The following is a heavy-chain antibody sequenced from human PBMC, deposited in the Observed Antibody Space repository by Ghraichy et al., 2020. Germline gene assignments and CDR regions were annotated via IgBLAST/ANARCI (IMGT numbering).Heavy chain of an antibody. CDR3: ARDGAGVAAAGPQEDYYYGMDV. CDR2: IIPILGIA. CDR1: GGTFSSYT. D-gene: IGHD6-13*01. Sequence: SVKVSCKASGGTFSSYTISWVRQAPGQGLEWMGRIIPILGIANYAQKFQGRVTITADKSTSTAYMELSSLRSEDTAVYYCARDGAGVAAAGPQEDYYYGMDVWGQGTTVTVSS. V-gene: IGHV1-69*04. J-gene: IGHJ6*02.